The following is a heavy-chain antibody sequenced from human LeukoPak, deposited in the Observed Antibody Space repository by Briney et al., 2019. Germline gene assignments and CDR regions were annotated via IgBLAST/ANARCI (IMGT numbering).Heavy chain of an antibody. J-gene: IGHJ4*02. CDR3: ARLPQGGSWYLDFDY. D-gene: IGHD6-13*01. CDR2: INHSGST. V-gene: IGHV4-34*01. Sequence: PGGSLRLSCAASGFIFRNYGMNWVRQPPGKGLEWIGEINHSGSTNYNPSLKSRVTISVDTSKNQFSLKLSSVTAADTAVYYCARLPQGGSWYLDFDYWGQGTLVTVSS. CDR1: GFIFRNYG.